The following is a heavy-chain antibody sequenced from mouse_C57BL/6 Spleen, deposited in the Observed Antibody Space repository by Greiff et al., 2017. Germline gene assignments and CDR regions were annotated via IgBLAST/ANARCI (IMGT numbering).Heavy chain of an antibody. D-gene: IGHD2-4*01. CDR3: ARSRDYDSAWFAY. CDR1: GYTFTSYW. CDR2: IHPNSGST. J-gene: IGHJ3*01. V-gene: IGHV1-64*01. Sequence: QVQLQQPGAELVKPGASVKLSCKASGYTFTSYWMHWVKQRPGQGLEWIGMIHPNSGSTNYNEKFKSKATMTVDKSSSTAYMQLSSLTSEDSAVYYCARSRDYDSAWFAYWGQGTLVTVSA.